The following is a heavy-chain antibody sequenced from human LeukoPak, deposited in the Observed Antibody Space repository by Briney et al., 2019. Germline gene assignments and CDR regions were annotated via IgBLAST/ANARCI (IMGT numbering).Heavy chain of an antibody. J-gene: IGHJ4*02. CDR1: GFTFSDYY. CDR2: ISSSSSYT. D-gene: IGHD6-19*01. CDR3: ARDEFVGRSGWYY. Sequence: KTGGSLRLSCAASGFTFSDYYMSWIRQAPGKGLEWVSYISSSSSYTNYADSVKGRFTISRDNAKNSLYLQMNSLRAEGTAVYYCARDEFVGRSGWYYWGQGTLVTVSS. V-gene: IGHV3-11*05.